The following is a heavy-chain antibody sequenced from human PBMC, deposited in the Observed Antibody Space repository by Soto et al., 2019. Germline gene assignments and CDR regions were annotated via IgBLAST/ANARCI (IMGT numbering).Heavy chain of an antibody. CDR2: MYWDDDK. V-gene: IGHV2-5*02. CDR3: AHSGGSSRSTYNWFDP. Sequence: QITLKESGPTLVKPTQTLTLTCTFSGFSLSTSGVGVGWIRQPSGKALEWLALMYWDDDKRYRPSLRSRLTITXXTXKXXVILTMTNMDPVDTATYYCAHSGGSSRSTYNWFDPWGQGTLVTVSS. D-gene: IGHD6-13*01. CDR1: GFSLSTSGVG. J-gene: IGHJ5*02.